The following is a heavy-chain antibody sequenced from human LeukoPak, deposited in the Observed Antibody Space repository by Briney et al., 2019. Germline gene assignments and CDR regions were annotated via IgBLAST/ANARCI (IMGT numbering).Heavy chain of an antibody. Sequence: SETLSLTCTVSGGSIGGYYWNWIRQSPEKGLECIGYIYYTGNTDYNPSLKSRVTISVDTSKNQFSLKLISVTAADTAVYYCARDRVRGNSNPFFDYWGQGTLVTVSS. D-gene: IGHD4-11*01. CDR1: GGSIGGYY. CDR2: IYYTGNT. J-gene: IGHJ4*02. V-gene: IGHV4-59*01. CDR3: ARDRVRGNSNPFFDY.